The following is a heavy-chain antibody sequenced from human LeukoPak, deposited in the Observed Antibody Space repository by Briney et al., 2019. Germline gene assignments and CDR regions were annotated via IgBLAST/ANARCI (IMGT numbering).Heavy chain of an antibody. J-gene: IGHJ5*02. Sequence: GGSLRLSCAASGFTLSSSNMHWVRQAPGKGLEWVSFISGTSTAIYYADSVKGRFTISRDIARKSLYLQMNSLRDEDTAVYYCARGRYSAGDNWFDPWGQGTLVTVSS. CDR1: GFTLSSSN. V-gene: IGHV3-48*02. D-gene: IGHD3-9*01. CDR3: ARGRYSAGDNWFDP. CDR2: ISGTSTAI.